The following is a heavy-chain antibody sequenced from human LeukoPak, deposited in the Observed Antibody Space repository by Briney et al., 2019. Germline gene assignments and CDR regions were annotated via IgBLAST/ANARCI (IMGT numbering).Heavy chain of an antibody. Sequence: SGTLSLTCAVSGGSISSSNWWSWVRQPPGKGLEWIGRIYTSGSTNYNPSLKSRVTISVDTSKNQFSLKLSSVTAADTAVYYCARGGYGDYYFDYWGQGTLVTVSS. J-gene: IGHJ4*02. CDR1: GGSISSSNW. D-gene: IGHD4-17*01. CDR3: ARGGYGDYYFDY. V-gene: IGHV4-4*02. CDR2: IYTSGST.